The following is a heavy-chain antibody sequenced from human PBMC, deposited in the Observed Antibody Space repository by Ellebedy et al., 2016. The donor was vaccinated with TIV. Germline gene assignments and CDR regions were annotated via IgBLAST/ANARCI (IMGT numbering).Heavy chain of an antibody. CDR1: GFTFTSSA. D-gene: IGHD3-3*01. V-gene: IGHV1-58*01. J-gene: IGHJ4*02. CDR2: IVVGSGNT. Sequence: AASVKVSCKASGFTFTSSAVQWVRQARGQRLEWIGWIVVGSGNTNYAQKFQERVTITRDMSTSTAYMELSSLRSEDTAVYYCAAVDLLGVVSIDYWGQGTLVTVSS. CDR3: AAVDLLGVVSIDY.